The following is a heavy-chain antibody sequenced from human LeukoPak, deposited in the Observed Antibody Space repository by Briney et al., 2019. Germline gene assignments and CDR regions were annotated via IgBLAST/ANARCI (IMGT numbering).Heavy chain of an antibody. J-gene: IGHJ6*02. CDR2: IHYRGTT. D-gene: IGHD5-12*01. V-gene: IGHV4-31*03. Sequence: SETLSLTCSVSGVSISSDNYYWTWVRQHPGTGLEWIGHIHYRGTTYYNPSLQSRVTISVDASKNQFSLKLSSVTAADTAVYYCARDQGGRYSGDDLLYYYGMDVWGQGTTVTVSS. CDR3: ARDQGGRYSGDDLLYYYGMDV. CDR1: GVSISSDNYY.